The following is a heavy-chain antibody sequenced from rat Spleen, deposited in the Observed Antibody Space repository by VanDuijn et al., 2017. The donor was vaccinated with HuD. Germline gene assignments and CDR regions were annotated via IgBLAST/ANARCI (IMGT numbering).Heavy chain of an antibody. J-gene: IGHJ2*01. CDR2: ITNTGVNT. CDR3: ARQWDY. V-gene: IGHV5-31*01. CDR1: GFTFNNYW. Sequence: EVQLVESGGGLVQPGRSLKLSCVASGFTFNNYWMSWIRQAPGKGLEWIASITNTGVNTYYPDSVTGRFTISRDHAKTTLYLQVDSLRSEDTATYYCARQWDYWGQGVMVTVSS.